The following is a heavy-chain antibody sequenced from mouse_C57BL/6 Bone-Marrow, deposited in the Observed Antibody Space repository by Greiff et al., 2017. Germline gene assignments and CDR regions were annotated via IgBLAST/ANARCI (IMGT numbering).Heavy chain of an antibody. CDR3: ARRGTTVLDTKYFDV. CDR2: ISGGGGNT. J-gene: IGHJ1*03. D-gene: IGHD1-1*01. CDR1: GFTFSSYT. V-gene: IGHV5-9*01. Sequence: DVMLVEPGGGLVKPGGSLKLSCAASGFTFSSYTMSWVRQTPEKRLQWVAAISGGGGNTYYPDSVKGRFTISRDNDKNILYLQLSSLRSEDTALYYCARRGTTVLDTKYFDVWGTGTTVTVSS.